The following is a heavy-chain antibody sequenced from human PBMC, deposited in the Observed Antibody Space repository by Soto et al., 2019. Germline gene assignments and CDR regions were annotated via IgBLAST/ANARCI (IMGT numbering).Heavy chain of an antibody. CDR3: AHRRVGRELDY. Sequence: QITLKESGPTLVKPTQPLTLTCTFSGFSLSTTGVGVGWIRQPPGKALEWLALIYWDDDKRYSPSLKSRLTITKVTSKNQVVLTMTNVDLVDTGTYFCAHRRVGRELDYWGQGTLVTVSS. CDR2: IYWDDDK. D-gene: IGHD3-3*01. V-gene: IGHV2-5*02. J-gene: IGHJ4*02. CDR1: GFSLSTTGVG.